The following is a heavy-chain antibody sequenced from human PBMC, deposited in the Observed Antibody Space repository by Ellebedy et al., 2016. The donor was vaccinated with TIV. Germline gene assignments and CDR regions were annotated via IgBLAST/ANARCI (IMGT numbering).Heavy chain of an antibody. V-gene: IGHV3-21*04. CDR3: AKGSDYYDSSGYSTDFGY. CDR2: ISSGGSNI. CDR1: GFIFSTYN. J-gene: IGHJ4*02. D-gene: IGHD3-22*01. Sequence: GESLKISCAASGFIFSTYNMNWVRQAPGKGLEWVSSISSGGSNIHYADSVRGRFTISRDNSKNTLYLQMNSLRAEDTAVYYCAKGSDYYDSSGYSTDFGYWGQGTLVTVSS.